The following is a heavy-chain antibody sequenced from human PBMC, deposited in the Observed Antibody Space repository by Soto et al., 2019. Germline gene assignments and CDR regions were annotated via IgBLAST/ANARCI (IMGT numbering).Heavy chain of an antibody. J-gene: IGHJ3*02. D-gene: IGHD4-17*01. Sequence: SETLSLTCTVSGGSISSGDYYWSWIRQPPGKGLEWIGYIYYSGSTYYNPSLKSRVTISVDTSKNQFSLKLSSVTAADTAVYYCARVDYCLYAFDIWGQRKIVTVSS. CDR1: GGSISSGDYY. CDR3: ARVDYCLYAFDI. CDR2: IYYSGST. V-gene: IGHV4-30-4*01.